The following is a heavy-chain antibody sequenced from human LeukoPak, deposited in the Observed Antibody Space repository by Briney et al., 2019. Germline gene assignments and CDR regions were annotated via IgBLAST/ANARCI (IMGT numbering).Heavy chain of an antibody. CDR2: TYYRSNWYN. V-gene: IGHV6-1*01. D-gene: IGHD1-1*01. Sequence: SQTLSLTCAISGDSVSSYSAAWNWIRQSPSRGLEWLGRTYYRSNWYNDHAVSVKSRITINPDTSKNQFSLQLNSVTPEDTAVYYCARGRHQTTDQNGLDYWGQGTLVTVSS. J-gene: IGHJ4*02. CDR3: ARGRHQTTDQNGLDY. CDR1: GDSVSSYSAA.